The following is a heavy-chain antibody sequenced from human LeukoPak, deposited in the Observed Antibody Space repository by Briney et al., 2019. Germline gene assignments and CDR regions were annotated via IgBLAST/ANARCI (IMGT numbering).Heavy chain of an antibody. Sequence: PSETLSLTCAVYGGSFSGHFWTWIRQSPGKGLEWIGEVKHTVSTHSNPSLESRVIISLDASKNQFSLKLSSVTAADTAVYYCAREGCSGGSCTPFDIWGQGTMVTVSS. J-gene: IGHJ3*02. CDR2: VKHTVST. CDR3: AREGCSGGSCTPFDI. CDR1: GGSFSGHF. V-gene: IGHV4-34*01. D-gene: IGHD2-15*01.